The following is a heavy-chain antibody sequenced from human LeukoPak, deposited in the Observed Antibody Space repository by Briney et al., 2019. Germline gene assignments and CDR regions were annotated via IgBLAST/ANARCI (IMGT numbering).Heavy chain of an antibody. V-gene: IGHV3-11*01. J-gene: IGHJ3*02. D-gene: IGHD6-19*01. Sequence: GGSLRLSCAASGFTFSDYYMSWIRQAPGKGLEWVSYISSSGSTIYYADSVKGRFTISRDNAKNSLYLQMNSLRAEDTAVYYCAREIGSSHSQWLPGDAFDIWGQGTMVTVSS. CDR1: GFTFSDYY. CDR3: AREIGSSHSQWLPGDAFDI. CDR2: ISSSGSTI.